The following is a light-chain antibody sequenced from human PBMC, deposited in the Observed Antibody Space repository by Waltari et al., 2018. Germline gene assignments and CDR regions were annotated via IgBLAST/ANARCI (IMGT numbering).Light chain of an antibody. J-gene: IGLJ3*02. CDR2: DVS. Sequence: QSALTQPASVSGSPGQSITISCTGTTSDLVGYNYVSWYQPHPGKAPKLMIYDVSSRPSGVSNRFSGSTSGNTASLPLSGLQAEDEADYYCSSFTSSSTWVFGGGTKLTVL. CDR1: TSDLVGYNY. V-gene: IGLV2-14*01. CDR3: SSFTSSSTWV.